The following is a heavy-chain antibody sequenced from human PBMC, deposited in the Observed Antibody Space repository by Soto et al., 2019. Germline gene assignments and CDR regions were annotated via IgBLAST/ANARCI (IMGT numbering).Heavy chain of an antibody. CDR2: IIPISGTA. CDR3: ARSQGSSTSLEIYYYYYYGVDV. CDR1: GGTFSSYA. Sequence: QVQLVQSGAEVKKPGSSVKVSCKASGGTFSSYAISWVRQAPGQGLEWMGGIIPISGTANYAQKFKGRVTITADESTSTAYMELSSLRSEDTSVYYCARSQGSSTSLEIYYYYYYGVDVWGQGTTVTVSS. V-gene: IGHV1-69*01. J-gene: IGHJ6*02. D-gene: IGHD2-2*01.